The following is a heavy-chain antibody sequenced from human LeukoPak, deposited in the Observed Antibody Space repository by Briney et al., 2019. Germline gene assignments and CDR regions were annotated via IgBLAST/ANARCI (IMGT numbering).Heavy chain of an antibody. J-gene: IGHJ4*02. CDR2: IYTCGST. CDR3: ARDSFSGGWELPTPEYYFDY. D-gene: IGHD1-26*01. Sequence: SETLSLTCTVSGGSISSYYWSWIRQPAGKGLEWIGRIYTCGSTNYNPSLKSRVTMSVDTSKIQFSLKLSSVTAADTAVYYCARDSFSGGWELPTPEYYFDYWGQGTLVTVSS. CDR1: GGSISSYY. V-gene: IGHV4-4*07.